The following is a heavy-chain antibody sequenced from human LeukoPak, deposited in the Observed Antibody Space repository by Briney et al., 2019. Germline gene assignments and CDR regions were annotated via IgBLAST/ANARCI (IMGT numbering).Heavy chain of an antibody. CDR1: GFTFSSYA. V-gene: IGHV3-23*01. D-gene: IGHD2-15*01. CDR2: ISGSGGST. Sequence: GGSLRLSCAASGFTFSSYAMSWVRQAPGKGLEWVSAISGSGGSTYYADSVKGRFTISRDNSKNTLYLQMNSLRAEDTAVYYCAKVPIHAVVAATDYYYGMDVWGQGITVTVSS. J-gene: IGHJ6*02. CDR3: AKVPIHAVVAATDYYYGMDV.